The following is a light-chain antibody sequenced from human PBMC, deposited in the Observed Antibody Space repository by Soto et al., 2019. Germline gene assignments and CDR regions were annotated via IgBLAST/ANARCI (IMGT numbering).Light chain of an antibody. V-gene: IGKV1-27*01. CDR3: QKYNSAPLT. CDR1: QGIGVY. J-gene: IGKJ4*01. CDR2: AAS. Sequence: DIQMTQSPSSLSASLGDRVTITCRASQGIGVYLAWFQQKPGKVPRLLIYAASALQSGVPSRFSGGGSWTDFTLTINSLQPEDVATYYCQKYNSAPLTFGGGTKVDIK.